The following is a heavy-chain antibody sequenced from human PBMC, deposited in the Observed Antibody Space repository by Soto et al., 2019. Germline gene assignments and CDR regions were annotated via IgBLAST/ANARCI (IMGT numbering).Heavy chain of an antibody. D-gene: IGHD6-19*01. J-gene: IGHJ3*02. CDR2: MNPNSGNT. V-gene: IGHV1-8*01. CDR1: GYTFTSYD. Sequence: GASVKVSCKASGYTFTSYDINWVRQATGQGLEWMGWMNPNSGNTGYAQKFQGRVTMTRNTSISTAYMELSSLRSEDTAVYYCARVGVKGSSGWYGGRAYDIWGQGTMVTVSS. CDR3: ARVGVKGSSGWYGGRAYDI.